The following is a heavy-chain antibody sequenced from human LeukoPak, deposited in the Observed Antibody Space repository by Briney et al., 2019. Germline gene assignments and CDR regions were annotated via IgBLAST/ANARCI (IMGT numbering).Heavy chain of an antibody. V-gene: IGHV4-59*01. Sequence: SETLSLTCTVSGVSISSYYWRWIRHPPGKGLEWIGYIYYSGSTNYNTSLKSRVTISVDTSKNQFSLKLSSVTAADTAVYYCARGGDYYDSSGPPARWGQGTLVTVST. CDR1: GVSISSYY. J-gene: IGHJ4*02. CDR2: IYYSGST. CDR3: ARGGDYYDSSGPPAR. D-gene: IGHD3-22*01.